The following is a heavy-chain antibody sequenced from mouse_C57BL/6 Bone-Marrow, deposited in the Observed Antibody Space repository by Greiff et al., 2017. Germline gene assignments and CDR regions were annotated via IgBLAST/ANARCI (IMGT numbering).Heavy chain of an antibody. CDR3: ECRANYYGSGHFAY. J-gene: IGHJ3*01. CDR2: ISSGGSYT. V-gene: IGHV5-6*01. D-gene: IGHD1-1*01. Sequence: EVQGVESGGDLVKPGGSLKLSCAASGFTFSSYGMSWVRQTPDKRLEWVATISSGGSYTYYPDSVKGRFTISRDTAENTLYLQISSLKSEDTAMYYGECRANYYGSGHFAYWGQGTLVTVSA. CDR1: GFTFSSYG.